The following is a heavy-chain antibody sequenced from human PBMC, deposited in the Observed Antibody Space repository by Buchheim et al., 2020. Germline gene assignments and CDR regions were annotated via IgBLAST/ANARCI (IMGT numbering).Heavy chain of an antibody. D-gene: IGHD1-26*01. Sequence: QVQLVQSGAEVKKSGASVKVSCKASGYTFTGYYMHWVRQAPGQGLEWMGWINPNTGGTNYAQKFQGRVSMTRDTSVSTAYMELSRLRSDDTAVYYCARDSEEYGSGTYGNPWGQGTL. CDR3: ARDSEEYGSGTYGNP. CDR1: GYTFTGYY. V-gene: IGHV1-2*02. CDR2: INPNTGGT. J-gene: IGHJ5*02.